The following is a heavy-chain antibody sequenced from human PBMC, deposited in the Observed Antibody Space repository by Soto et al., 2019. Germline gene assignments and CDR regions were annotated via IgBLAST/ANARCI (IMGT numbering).Heavy chain of an antibody. V-gene: IGHV4-30-4*01. CDR3: ARVEGYYDSSGYNWFDP. D-gene: IGHD3-22*01. J-gene: IGHJ5*02. CDR1: GGSISSGDYY. Sequence: QVQLQESGPGLVKPSQTLSLTCTVSGGSISSGDYYCTWIRQPPGKGLEWIGYIYYSGSTHYNPSLKSRLTSSLDTSKNQFSLKLSSVTAADTAVYYCARVEGYYDSSGYNWFDPWGQGTLVTVSS. CDR2: IYYSGST.